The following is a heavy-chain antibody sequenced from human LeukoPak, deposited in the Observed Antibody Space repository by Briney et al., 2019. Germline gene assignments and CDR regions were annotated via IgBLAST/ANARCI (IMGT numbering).Heavy chain of an antibody. J-gene: IGHJ4*02. D-gene: IGHD5-24*01. CDR3: ARGMATILFDY. CDR2: ISWNSGSI. CDR1: GFTFDDYA. Sequence: TGGSLRLSCAASGFTFDDYAMHWVRQAPGKGLEWVSGISWNSGSIGYADSVKGRFTISRDNAKNSLYLQMNSLRAEDTALYYCARGMATILFDYWGQETLVTVSS. V-gene: IGHV3-9*01.